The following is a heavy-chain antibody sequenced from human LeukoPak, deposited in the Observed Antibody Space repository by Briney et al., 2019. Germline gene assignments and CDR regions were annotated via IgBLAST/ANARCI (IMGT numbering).Heavy chain of an antibody. D-gene: IGHD2-15*01. Sequence: ASVKVSCKASGYTFTSYYMHWVRQAPGQGLEWMGIINPSGGSTSYAQKFQGRVTMTRDTSTSTVYMELSSLRSEDTAVYYCASMRGYCSGGSCYSALSAFDIWGQGTMVTVSS. CDR2: INPSGGST. CDR3: ASMRGYCSGGSCYSALSAFDI. V-gene: IGHV1-46*01. J-gene: IGHJ3*02. CDR1: GYTFTSYY.